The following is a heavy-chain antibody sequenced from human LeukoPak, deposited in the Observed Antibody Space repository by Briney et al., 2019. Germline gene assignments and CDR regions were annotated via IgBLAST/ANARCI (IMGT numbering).Heavy chain of an antibody. CDR3: ARDDYSSSGDAFDI. CDR2: INPNSGGT. CDR1: GYTFTGYY. V-gene: IGHV1-2*02. Sequence: ASVKVSCKASGYTFTGYYMHWVRQAPGQGLEWMGWINPNSGGTNYAQKFQGRVTMTRDMSTSTVYMELSSLRSEDTAVYYCARDDYSSSGDAFDIWGQGTMVTVSS. J-gene: IGHJ3*02. D-gene: IGHD6-6*01.